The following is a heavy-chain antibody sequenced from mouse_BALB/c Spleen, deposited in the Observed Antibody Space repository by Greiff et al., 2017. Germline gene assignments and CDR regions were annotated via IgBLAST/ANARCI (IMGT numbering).Heavy chain of an antibody. Sequence: EVKLVESGAELVRPGALVKLSCKASGFNIKDYYMHWVKQRPEQGLEWIGWIDPENGNTIYDPKFQGKASITADTSSNTAYLQLSSLTSEDTAVYYCARGGTLYAMDYWGQGTSVTVSS. V-gene: IGHV14-1*02. D-gene: IGHD3-3*01. J-gene: IGHJ4*01. CDR1: GFNIKDYY. CDR3: ARGGTLYAMDY. CDR2: IDPENGNT.